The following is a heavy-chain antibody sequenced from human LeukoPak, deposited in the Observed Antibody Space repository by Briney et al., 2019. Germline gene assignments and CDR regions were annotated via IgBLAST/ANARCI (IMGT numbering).Heavy chain of an antibody. V-gene: IGHV4-59*01. CDR3: ARVGSYCFEY. CDR1: GGSISTYY. Sequence: SETLSLTCSVSGGSISTYYWSWIRQPPGKGLEWIGYIDYSGATNYNPSLKSRVTMSVDTSKHQFSLKLSSVTAADTAVYYCARVGSYCFEYWGQGTLVTVSS. D-gene: IGHD3-10*01. J-gene: IGHJ4*02. CDR2: IDYSGAT.